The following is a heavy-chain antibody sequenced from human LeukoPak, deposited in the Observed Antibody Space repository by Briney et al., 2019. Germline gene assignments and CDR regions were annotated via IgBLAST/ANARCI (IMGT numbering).Heavy chain of an antibody. CDR3: AKGRASAGGYSGYDWGDWFDP. D-gene: IGHD5-12*01. Sequence: GPVKVSCKASGYSFPTYDINWVRQATGQGLQWMGWMSSKSGHTAYAQKFQGRVIFTRNISISTAYMEVSSLTSEDTAVYYCAKGRASAGGYSGYDWGDWFDPWGQGTLVTVSS. V-gene: IGHV1-8*03. CDR1: GYSFPTYD. CDR2: MSSKSGHT. J-gene: IGHJ5*02.